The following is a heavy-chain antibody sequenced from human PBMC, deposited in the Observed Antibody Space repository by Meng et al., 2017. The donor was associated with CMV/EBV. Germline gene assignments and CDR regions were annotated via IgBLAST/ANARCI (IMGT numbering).Heavy chain of an antibody. CDR3: ARDKGRVTDNWFDP. V-gene: IGHV3-48*03. Sequence: GGSLRLSCAASGFTFSSYEMNWVRQAPGKGLEWVSYISSSGSTIYYADSVKGRFTISRDNAKNSLYLQMNSLRAEDTAVYYCARDKGRVTDNWFDPWGQGTLVTVSS. D-gene: IGHD2-21*02. CDR2: ISSSGSTI. CDR1: GFTFSSYE. J-gene: IGHJ5*02.